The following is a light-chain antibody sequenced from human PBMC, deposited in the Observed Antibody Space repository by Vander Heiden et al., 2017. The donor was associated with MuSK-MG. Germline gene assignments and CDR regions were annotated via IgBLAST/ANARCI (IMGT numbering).Light chain of an antibody. CDR2: GAS. V-gene: IGKV3-20*01. CDR3: QQYGSSRT. Sequence: EIVLTQSPGTLSLSPGERATLSCRASQSVSSSYLAWYQQKPGQAPRPLSYGASSRATGIPDRFSGSGSGTDFTLTISRLEPEDFAVYYCQQYGSSRTLGQGTRLEMK. CDR1: QSVSSSY. J-gene: IGKJ5*01.